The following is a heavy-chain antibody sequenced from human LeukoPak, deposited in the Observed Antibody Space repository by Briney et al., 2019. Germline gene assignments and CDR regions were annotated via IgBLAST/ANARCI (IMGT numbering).Heavy chain of an antibody. Sequence: ASVKVSCKASGYTFTGYYMHWVRQAPGQGLEWMGWINPNSGGTNYAQKFQGRVTMTRDTSISTAYMELSRLRSDDTAVYYCARFGQTDWSGYFLGAFDIWGQGTMVTVSS. CDR1: GYTFTGYY. CDR3: ARFGQTDWSGYFLGAFDI. CDR2: INPNSGGT. V-gene: IGHV1-2*02. D-gene: IGHD3-3*01. J-gene: IGHJ3*02.